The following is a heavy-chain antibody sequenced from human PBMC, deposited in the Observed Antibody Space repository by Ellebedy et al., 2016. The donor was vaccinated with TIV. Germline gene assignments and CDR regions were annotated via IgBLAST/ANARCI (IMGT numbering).Heavy chain of an antibody. CDR1: GGTLSSYA. CDR2: IIPIFGTA. Sequence: ASVKVSCKASGGTLSSYAISWVRQAPGQGLEWMGGIIPIFGTANYAQKFQGRVTITADKSTSTAYMELSSLRSEDTAVYYCAREEVTIFGVVTKHYGMDVWGQGTTVTVSS. J-gene: IGHJ6*02. V-gene: IGHV1-69*06. D-gene: IGHD3-3*01. CDR3: AREEVTIFGVVTKHYGMDV.